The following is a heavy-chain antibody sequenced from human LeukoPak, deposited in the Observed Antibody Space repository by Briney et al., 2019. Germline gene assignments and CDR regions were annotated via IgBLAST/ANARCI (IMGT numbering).Heavy chain of an antibody. CDR1: GFTFTSYD. J-gene: IGHJ4*02. CDR3: ARGPPNWGYDY. V-gene: IGHV1-8*01. CDR2: MNPNNGNT. D-gene: IGHD7-27*01. Sequence: ASVKVSCKASGFTFTSYDINWVRQASGQGLEWMGWMNPNNGNTGYAQKFQGRVAMTRDTSISTAYMELSSLRSDDTAVYYCARGPPNWGYDYWGPGTLVTVSS.